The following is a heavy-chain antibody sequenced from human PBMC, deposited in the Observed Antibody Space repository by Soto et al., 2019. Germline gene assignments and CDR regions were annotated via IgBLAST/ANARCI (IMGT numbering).Heavy chain of an antibody. Sequence: QVQLVEAGGGVVQPGRSLRLACAASGFDFRSYGIHWVRQASGRGLEWVAAASYDGSETYYADSAKGRFTVSKEISMNTVFLQMNALRHEDTAVYFCVRDSGWPILNFDSWGQGTLVTVSS. V-gene: IGHV3-30*03. CDR1: GFDFRSYG. CDR2: ASYDGSET. J-gene: IGHJ4*02. CDR3: VRDSGWPILNFDS. D-gene: IGHD3-10*01.